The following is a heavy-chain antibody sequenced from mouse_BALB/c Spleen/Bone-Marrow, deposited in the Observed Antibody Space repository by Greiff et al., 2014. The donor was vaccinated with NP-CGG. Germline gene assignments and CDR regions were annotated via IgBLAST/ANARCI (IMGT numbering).Heavy chain of an antibody. CDR3: ARVYYGYDGTSSWFAY. CDR1: GYTFTNYV. J-gene: IGHJ3*01. Sequence: VQLQQSGPELVKPGASVKTSCKASGYTFTNYVMHWVKQKPGQGLEWIGYINPYNDGTKYDEKFEGKATLTSDKSSSTAYMDLSSLTSEDSAVYYCARVYYGYDGTSSWFAYWGQGTLVTVSA. V-gene: IGHV1-14*01. CDR2: INPYNDGT. D-gene: IGHD2-2*01.